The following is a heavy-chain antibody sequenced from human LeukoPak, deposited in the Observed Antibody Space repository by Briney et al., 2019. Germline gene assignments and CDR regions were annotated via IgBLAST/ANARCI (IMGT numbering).Heavy chain of an antibody. CDR2: MDPSDAYT. Sequence: RWPRQKKEKGVEWRGGMDPSDAYTNYSTAFEGDVTISAAKSISTAYLPCSSLKASDTAMYYCARASRDGYNPTFVYWGPGTLVTVSS. CDR3: ARASRDGYNPTFVY. D-gene: IGHD5-24*01. J-gene: IGHJ4*02. V-gene: IGHV5-10-1*01.